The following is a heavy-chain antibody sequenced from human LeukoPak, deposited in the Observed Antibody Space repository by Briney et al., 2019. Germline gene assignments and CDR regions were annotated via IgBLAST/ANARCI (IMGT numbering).Heavy chain of an antibody. CDR3: ARDVSSSRVGSPFDY. D-gene: IGHD6-13*01. J-gene: IGHJ4*02. Sequence: GSLRLSCAASGFTFSSYSMNWVRQAPGKGLEWVSYISSSSSTIYYADSVKGRLTISRDNAKNSLYLQMNSLRAEDTAVYYCARDVSSSRVGSPFDYWGQGTLVTVSS. CDR1: GFTFSSYS. V-gene: IGHV3-48*01. CDR2: ISSSSSTI.